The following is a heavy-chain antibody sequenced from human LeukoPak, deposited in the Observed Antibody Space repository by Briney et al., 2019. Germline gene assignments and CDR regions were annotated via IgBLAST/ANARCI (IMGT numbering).Heavy chain of an antibody. CDR3: ARAGGWAREDYKGDAFDI. D-gene: IGHD6-19*01. CDR1: GYTFTNYG. V-gene: IGHV1-18*01. J-gene: IGHJ3*02. Sequence: GAAVKVSCKASGYTFTNYGISWVRQAPGQGLEWMGWISTYNGNSNYAQKLQDRVTMTTDTSTTTAYMDLRSLRSDHSAVYYCARAGGWAREDYKGDAFDIWGQGTMVTVSS. CDR2: ISTYNGNS.